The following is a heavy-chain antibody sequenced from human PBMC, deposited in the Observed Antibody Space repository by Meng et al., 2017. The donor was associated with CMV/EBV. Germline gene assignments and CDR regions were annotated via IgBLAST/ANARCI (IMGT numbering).Heavy chain of an antibody. CDR1: GFTFSSYW. J-gene: IGHJ6*02. Sequence: GGSLRLSCAASGFTFSSYWMHWVRQAPGKGLVWVSRINSDGSSTSYADSVKGRFTISRDNAKNTLYLQMNSLRAEDTAVYYCARDSSSWYSRDYYYYGMDVWGQGTTVTVSS. CDR2: INSDGSST. V-gene: IGHV3-74*01. CDR3: ARDSSSWYSRDYYYYGMDV. D-gene: IGHD6-13*01.